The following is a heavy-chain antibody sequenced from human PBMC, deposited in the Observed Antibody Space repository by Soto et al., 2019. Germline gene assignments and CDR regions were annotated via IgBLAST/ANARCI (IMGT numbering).Heavy chain of an antibody. CDR2: MQPSSGRT. CDR1: GYSFTSLD. Sequence: ASGKVSGEASGYSFTSLDINWVRQTTGQGLEWMGWMQPSSGRTGYAQKFQGRVTMTRDTSINTAYMELSSLTSDDTAFYYCARGVTAGVDYWGQGTLVTVSS. J-gene: IGHJ4*02. CDR3: ARGVTAGVDY. V-gene: IGHV1-8*01. D-gene: IGHD1-26*01.